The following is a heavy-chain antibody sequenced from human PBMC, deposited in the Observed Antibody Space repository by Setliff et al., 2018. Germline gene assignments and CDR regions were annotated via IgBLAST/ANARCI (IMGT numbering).Heavy chain of an antibody. D-gene: IGHD6-6*01. Sequence: ASVKVSCKASGGSFSSYGITWVRQAPGQGLEWMGIINPSGGSTSYAQKFQGRVTMTRDTSTSTVYMELSSLRSEDTAVYYCARDQGLGEYSSSSPYYYYYMDVWGKGTTVTVSS. CDR3: ARDQGLGEYSSSSPYYYYYMDV. J-gene: IGHJ6*03. CDR1: GGSFSSYG. V-gene: IGHV1-46*03. CDR2: INPSGGST.